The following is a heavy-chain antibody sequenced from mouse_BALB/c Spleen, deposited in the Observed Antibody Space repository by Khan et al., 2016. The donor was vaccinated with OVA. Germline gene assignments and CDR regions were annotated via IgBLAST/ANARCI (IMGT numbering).Heavy chain of an antibody. V-gene: IGHV2-6-7*01. D-gene: IGHD2-10*01. J-gene: IGHJ4*01. CDR2: IWGDGNT. CDR1: GFSLSGYG. Sequence: VQLQESGPGLVAPSQSLSITCTVSGFSLSGYGVNWVRQPPGKGLEWLGMIWGDGNTNYNSALKARLSISKDNSNSQVVLKMKSLQTDDTARYYCARAYYGNYREAMDYWGQGTSVTVSS. CDR3: ARAYYGNYREAMDY.